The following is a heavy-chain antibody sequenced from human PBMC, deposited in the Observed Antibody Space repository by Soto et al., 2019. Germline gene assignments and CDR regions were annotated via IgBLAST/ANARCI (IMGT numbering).Heavy chain of an antibody. Sequence: QVQLVQSGAEVKKPGASVKVSCKASGYTFTSYYMHWVRQAPGQGLEWMGMINPSGGSTSYAQKFQGRVTMTRDTSTSKVYMELSSLRSADPAVYYCPSLAAYGSGKGYDYWGQGTLVTVSS. V-gene: IGHV1-46*01. J-gene: IGHJ4*02. CDR1: GYTFTSYY. CDR2: INPSGGST. D-gene: IGHD3-10*01. CDR3: PSLAAYGSGKGYDY.